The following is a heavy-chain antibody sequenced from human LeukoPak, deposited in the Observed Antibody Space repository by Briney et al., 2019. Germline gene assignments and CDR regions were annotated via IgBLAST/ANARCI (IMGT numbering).Heavy chain of an antibody. CDR3: ARHHLVGVRDNWFDP. J-gene: IGHJ5*02. V-gene: IGHV4-34*01. D-gene: IGHD3-10*01. CDR2: INHSGST. CDR1: GGSISNYY. Sequence: SETLSLTCTVSGGSISNYYWGWIRQAPGKGLEWIGEINHSGSTNYNPSLKSRVTISVDTSKNQFSLKLSSVTAADTAVYYCARHHLVGVRDNWFDPWGQGTLVTVSS.